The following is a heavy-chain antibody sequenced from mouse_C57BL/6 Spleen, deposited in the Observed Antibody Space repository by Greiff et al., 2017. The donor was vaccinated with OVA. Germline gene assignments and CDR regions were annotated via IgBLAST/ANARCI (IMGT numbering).Heavy chain of an antibody. J-gene: IGHJ2*01. D-gene: IGHD2-3*01. CDR3: ARSPYDGYYVGNY. CDR1: GYTFTDYY. V-gene: IGHV1-76*01. CDR2: IYPGSGNT. Sequence: VQLQQSGAELVRPGASVKLSCKASGYTFTDYYINWVKQRPGQGLEWIARIYPGSGNTYYNEKFKGKATLTAEKSSSTAYMQLSSLTSEDSAVYFCARSPYDGYYVGNYWGQGTTLTVSS.